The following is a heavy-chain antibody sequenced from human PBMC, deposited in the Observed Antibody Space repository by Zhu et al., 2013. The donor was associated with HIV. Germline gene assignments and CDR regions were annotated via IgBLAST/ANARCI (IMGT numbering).Heavy chain of an antibody. J-gene: IGHJ5*02. V-gene: IGHV1-18*01. Sequence: QVQLAQSGGEVKKPGASVKVSCQAYGYTFTRFGVSWVRQAPGQGLEWMGWISPKNGDTNYAQNFQGKVTMTTDTSTSTAYMELMNLTSDDTAVYYCATSDEYSTSEGWGWFDPWGQGTLVIVSS. CDR1: GYTFTRFG. CDR3: ATSDEYSTSEGWGWFDP. CDR2: ISPKNGDT. D-gene: IGHD4-4*01.